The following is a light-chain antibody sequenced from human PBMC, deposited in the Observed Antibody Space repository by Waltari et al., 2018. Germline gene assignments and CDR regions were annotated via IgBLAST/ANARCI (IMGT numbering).Light chain of an antibody. J-gene: IGLJ2*01. V-gene: IGLV1-40*01. Sequence: QSVLTQPPSVSGAPGQTVTISCTGSNSNIGANYGLYRYQQLPGTAPKLLIDGYDNRPSGVPDRFSASKSGSSASLAITGLQAEDEADYYCQSYDSSLSGFVAFGGGTTLTVL. CDR2: GYD. CDR3: QSYDSSLSGFVA. CDR1: NSNIGANYG.